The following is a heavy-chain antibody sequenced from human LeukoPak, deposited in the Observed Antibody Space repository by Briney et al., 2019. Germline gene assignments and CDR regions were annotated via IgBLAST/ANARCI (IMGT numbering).Heavy chain of an antibody. Sequence: PGESLKISCKGSGYSFTSYWIGWVRQMPGKGLEWMGIIYPGDSDTRYSPSFQGQVTISADKSISTAYLQWSSLKASDTAVYYCAVEYSSSSSAGSYFDYWGQGTLVTVSS. CDR3: AVEYSSSSSAGSYFDY. CDR1: GYSFTSYW. V-gene: IGHV5-51*01. D-gene: IGHD6-6*01. J-gene: IGHJ4*02. CDR2: IYPGDSDT.